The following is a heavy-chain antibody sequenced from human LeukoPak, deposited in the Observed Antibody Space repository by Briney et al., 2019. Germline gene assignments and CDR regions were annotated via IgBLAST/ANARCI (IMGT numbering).Heavy chain of an antibody. CDR2: IKEDGAET. Sequence: GSLRLSCAASGFMFSSNWMSWVRLAPGKGLEWVANIKEDGAETYYVDSVKGRFTISRDNAKNSLYLQMNSLRVEDTAVYYCAKEGRSLQTYWGQGTLVTVSS. CDR3: AKEGRSLQTY. D-gene: IGHD5-24*01. J-gene: IGHJ4*02. V-gene: IGHV3-7*03. CDR1: GFMFSSNW.